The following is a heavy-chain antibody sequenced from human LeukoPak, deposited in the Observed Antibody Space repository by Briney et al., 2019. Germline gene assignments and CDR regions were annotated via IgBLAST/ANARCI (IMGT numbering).Heavy chain of an antibody. V-gene: IGHV3-11*04. CDR2: ISSSGSTI. CDR1: GFTFSDYY. CDR3: ARTKTTGIVGATLSPFDY. D-gene: IGHD1-26*01. Sequence: GGSLRLSCAASGFTFSDYYMSWIRQAPGKGLEWVSYISSSGSTIYYADSVKGRFTISRDNAKNSLYLQMNSLRAEDTAVYYCARTKTTGIVGATLSPFDYWGQGTLVTVSS. J-gene: IGHJ4*02.